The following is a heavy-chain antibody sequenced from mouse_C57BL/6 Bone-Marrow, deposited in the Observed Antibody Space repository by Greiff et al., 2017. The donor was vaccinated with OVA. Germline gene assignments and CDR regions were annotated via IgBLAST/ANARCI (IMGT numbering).Heavy chain of an antibody. CDR3: ARRSYGSHWYFDV. D-gene: IGHD1-1*01. CDR2: IYPGSGST. J-gene: IGHJ1*03. V-gene: IGHV1-55*01. Sequence: VQLQQPGAELVKPGASVKMSCKASGYTFTSYWITWVKQRPGQGLEWIGDIYPGSGSTNYNEKFKSKATLTVDTSSSTAYMQLSSLTSEDSAVYYCARRSYGSHWYFDVWGTGTTVTVSS. CDR1: GYTFTSYW.